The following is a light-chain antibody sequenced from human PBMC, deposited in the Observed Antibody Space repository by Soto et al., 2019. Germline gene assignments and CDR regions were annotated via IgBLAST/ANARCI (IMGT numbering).Light chain of an antibody. CDR1: QSISSY. Sequence: DIQMTQSPSSLSASVGDRVTITCRASQSISSYLNWYQQIPGKAPKLLIYAASSLQGGVPSRFSGSGSGTDFTLTISSLQPEDFATYYCQQSYSTPRFGGGTKVEIK. J-gene: IGKJ4*02. CDR2: AAS. V-gene: IGKV1-39*01. CDR3: QQSYSTPR.